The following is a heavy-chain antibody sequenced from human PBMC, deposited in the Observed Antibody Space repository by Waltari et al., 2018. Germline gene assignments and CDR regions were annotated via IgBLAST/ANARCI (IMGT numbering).Heavy chain of an antibody. D-gene: IGHD2-21*02. V-gene: IGHV3-7*01. Sequence: EVQLVESGGGLVQPGGSLRLSCAASGFTFSSSWMSWVRQAPGKGLGWVANIKQDGSEKYYVDSVKGRFTISRDNAKNSLYLQMNSLRAEDTAVYYCARDQNGGNSGWFAFDIWGQGTMVTVSS. CDR2: IKQDGSEK. CDR3: ARDQNGGNSGWFAFDI. J-gene: IGHJ3*02. CDR1: GFTFSSSW.